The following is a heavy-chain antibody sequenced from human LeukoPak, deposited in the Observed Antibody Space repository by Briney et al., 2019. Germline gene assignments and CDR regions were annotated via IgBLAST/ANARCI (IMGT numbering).Heavy chain of an antibody. J-gene: IGHJ5*02. Sequence: GGSLRLSCAASGFTFSSYAMSWVRQAPGNGLEWVSAISGSGGSTYYADSVKGRFTISRDNSKNTLYLQMNSLRAEDTAVYYCAKPPGYCSGGSCARAWGQGTLVTVSS. CDR1: GFTFSSYA. V-gene: IGHV3-23*01. CDR3: AKPPGYCSGGSCARA. D-gene: IGHD2-15*01. CDR2: ISGSGGST.